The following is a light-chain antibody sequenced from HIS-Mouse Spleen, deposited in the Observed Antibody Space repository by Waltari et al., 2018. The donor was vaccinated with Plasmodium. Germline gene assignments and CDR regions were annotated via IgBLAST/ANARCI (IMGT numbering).Light chain of an antibody. CDR1: QSVSSN. CDR3: QQYNNWSFT. Sequence: EIVMTQSPATLSVSPGERATLSCRASQSVSSNLAWYQQKPGQAPRLLIYGASTRATGIPARFRGSGSGTEFTLTISSLQSEDFAVYYCQQYNNWSFTFGPGTKVEIK. V-gene: IGKV3-15*01. CDR2: GAS. J-gene: IGKJ3*01.